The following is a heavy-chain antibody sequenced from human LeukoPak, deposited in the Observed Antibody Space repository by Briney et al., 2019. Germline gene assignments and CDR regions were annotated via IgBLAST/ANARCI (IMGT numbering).Heavy chain of an antibody. J-gene: IGHJ4*02. D-gene: IGHD1-7*01. CDR2: IYYSGST. CDR1: GGSVSSYY. Sequence: SETLSLTCTVSGGSVSSYYWSWIRQPPGKGLEWIGYIYYSGSTNYNPSLKSRVTISVDTSKNQFSLKLSSVTAADTAVYYCARAPSFYFDYWGQGTLVTVSS. CDR3: ARAPSFYFDY. V-gene: IGHV4-59*02.